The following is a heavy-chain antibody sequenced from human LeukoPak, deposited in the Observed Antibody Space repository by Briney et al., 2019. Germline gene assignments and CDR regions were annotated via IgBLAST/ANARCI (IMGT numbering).Heavy chain of an antibody. Sequence: SGGSLRLSCAASGFTFSSYWIHWVRQAPGKGLVWVSRINSDGTGTTYADSVKGRFTISRDNAKNTLYLQMNSLRAEDTAVYYCAKDPRGYSYGYGYFQHWGQGTLVTVSS. V-gene: IGHV3-74*01. J-gene: IGHJ1*01. D-gene: IGHD5-18*01. CDR2: INSDGTGT. CDR1: GFTFSSYW. CDR3: AKDPRGYSYGYGYFQH.